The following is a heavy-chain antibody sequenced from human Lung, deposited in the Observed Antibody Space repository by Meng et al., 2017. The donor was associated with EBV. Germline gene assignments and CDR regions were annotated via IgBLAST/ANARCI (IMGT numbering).Heavy chain of an antibody. J-gene: IGHJ5*02. CDR1: GYTFSTYT. D-gene: IGHD2/OR15-2a*01. V-gene: IGHV7-4-1*02. Sequence: QVPLVQPGSELTKPGASVKVSCKASGYTFSTYTINWVRQAHGRGLEWMGWFSTNTGTPTYTQGFTGRFVFSLDTSVSTAYLQISSLKAEDTAIYYCARGGNFDPWGQGTLVTVSS. CDR2: FSTNTGTP. CDR3: ARGGNFDP.